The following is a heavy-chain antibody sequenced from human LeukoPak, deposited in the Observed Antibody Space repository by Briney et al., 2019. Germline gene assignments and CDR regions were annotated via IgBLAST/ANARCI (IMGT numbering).Heavy chain of an antibody. CDR1: DGSISGYY. V-gene: IGHV4-59*08. CDR3: ARHDTHDSSGYYPLDY. CDR2: IYYSGST. D-gene: IGHD3-22*01. J-gene: IGHJ4*02. Sequence: PSETLSLTCTVSDGSISGYYWSWIRQPPGKGLEWIGYIYYSGSTNYNPSLKSRVTISVDTSKNQFSLKLSSVTAADTAVYYCARHDTHDSSGYYPLDYWGQGTLVTVFS.